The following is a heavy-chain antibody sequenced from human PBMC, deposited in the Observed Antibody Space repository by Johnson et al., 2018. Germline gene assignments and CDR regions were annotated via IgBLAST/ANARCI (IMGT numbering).Heavy chain of an antibody. J-gene: IGHJ6*02. CDR2: IWYDGSNK. CDR1: GFTFSSYG. V-gene: IGHV3-33*01. CDR3: ARDQVAVAGRDYYYYGMDV. D-gene: IGHD6-19*01. Sequence: QVQLVESGGGVVQPGRSRRLSCAASGFTFSSYGMHWVRQAPGKGLEWVAVIWYDGSNKYYADSVKGRFTISRDNSKNTLYLQMNSLRAEDTAVYYCARDQVAVAGRDYYYYGMDVWGQGTTVTVSS.